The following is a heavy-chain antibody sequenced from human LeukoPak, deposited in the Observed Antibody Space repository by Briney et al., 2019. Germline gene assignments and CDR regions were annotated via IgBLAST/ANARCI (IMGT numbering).Heavy chain of an antibody. V-gene: IGHV4-4*07. D-gene: IGHD3-3*01. CDR2: IYTSGST. Sequence: SKTLSLTCTVSGGSISSYYWSWIRQPAGKGLEWIGRIYTSGSTNYNPSLKSRVTMSVDTSKNQFSLKLSSVTAADTAVYYCAGSPHLTIFGVVPVPGFDYWGQGTLVTVSS. CDR3: AGSPHLTIFGVVPVPGFDY. J-gene: IGHJ4*02. CDR1: GGSISSYY.